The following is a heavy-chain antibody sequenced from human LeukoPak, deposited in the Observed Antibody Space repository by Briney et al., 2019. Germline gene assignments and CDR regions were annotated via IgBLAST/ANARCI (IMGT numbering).Heavy chain of an antibody. CDR2: NNHSGST. CDR1: GESFSGYY. J-gene: IGHJ4*02. V-gene: IGHV4-34*01. D-gene: IGHD3-22*01. Sequence: SETLSLTCAVYGESFSGYYWSWIRQPSGKGLEWIGENNHSGSTNYNPSLKSRVTISVDMSKNQFSLKLSSVTAADTAVYYCATRTYYYDDSTLSHDYWGQGTLVTVSS. CDR3: ATRTYYYDDSTLSHDY.